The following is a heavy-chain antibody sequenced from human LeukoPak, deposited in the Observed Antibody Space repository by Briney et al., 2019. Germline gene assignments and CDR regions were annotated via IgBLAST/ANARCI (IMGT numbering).Heavy chain of an antibody. CDR2: INPNIGGT. CDR1: GYTFTGYY. J-gene: IGHJ6*02. Sequence: ASVKVSCKASGYTFTGYYMHWVRQAPGQGLEWMGWINPNIGGTNYAQKFQGRVTMTRDTSISTAYMELSRLRSDDTAVYYCARPQYSGYDYDYYYYGMDVWGQGTTVTVSS. D-gene: IGHD5-12*01. V-gene: IGHV1-2*02. CDR3: ARPQYSGYDYDYYYYGMDV.